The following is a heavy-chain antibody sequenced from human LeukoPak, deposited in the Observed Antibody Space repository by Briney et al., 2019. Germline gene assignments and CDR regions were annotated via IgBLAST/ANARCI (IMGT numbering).Heavy chain of an antibody. D-gene: IGHD1-1*01. CDR3: VRESRPGGAMGLYHNLDY. CDR1: GFTFSDFW. J-gene: IGHJ4*02. V-gene: IGHV3-7*01. CDR2: IKEDGTEK. Sequence: GGSLRLSCAGPGFTFSDFWMTWVRQTPGNGLEWVANIKEDGTEKNLVDSVKGRFTISRDNTKNLLFLEMNNLRGDDTAIYYCVRESRPGGAMGLYHNLDYWGQGTLVAVSS.